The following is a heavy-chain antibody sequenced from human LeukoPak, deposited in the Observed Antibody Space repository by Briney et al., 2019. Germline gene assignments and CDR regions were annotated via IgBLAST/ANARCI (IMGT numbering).Heavy chain of an antibody. J-gene: IGHJ4*02. Sequence: PGRSLRLSCAASGFTFSSCAMHWVRQAPGKGLEWVAIISNDGSKKYYAESVKGRFTISRDNSKNTLYLQMNSLRAEDTAVYYCARGDYSGSYFFGTNFDYWGQGTLVTVSS. CDR2: ISNDGSKK. V-gene: IGHV3-30-3*01. CDR3: ARGDYSGSYFFGTNFDY. CDR1: GFTFSSCA. D-gene: IGHD1-26*01.